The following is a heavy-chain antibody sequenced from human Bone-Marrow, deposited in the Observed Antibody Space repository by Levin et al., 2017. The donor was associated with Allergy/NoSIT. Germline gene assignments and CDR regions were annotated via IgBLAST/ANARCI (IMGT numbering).Heavy chain of an antibody. J-gene: IGHJ6*02. CDR1: GFTFDDYA. CDR3: AKDSGVLRFLEWFNGPYGMDV. CDR2: ISWNSGSI. Sequence: SCAASGFTFDDYAMHWVRQAPGKGLEWVSGISWNSGSIGYADSVKGRFTISRDNAKNSLYLQMNSLRAEDTALYYCAKDSGVLRFLEWFNGPYGMDVWGQGTTVTVSS. D-gene: IGHD3-3*01. V-gene: IGHV3-9*01.